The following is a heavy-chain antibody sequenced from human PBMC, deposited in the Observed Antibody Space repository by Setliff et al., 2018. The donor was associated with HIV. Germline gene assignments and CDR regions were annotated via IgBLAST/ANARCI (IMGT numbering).Heavy chain of an antibody. CDR2: IYYSGIP. CDR1: GDSIRSTHFY. V-gene: IGHV4-39*07. CDR3: ARLPRIALSGTFGWFDP. J-gene: IGHJ5*02. D-gene: IGHD6-19*01. Sequence: PSETLSLTCTVSGDSIRSTHFYWVWIRQPPGRGLEWIGTIYYSGIPYYNPSLKSRVTISVDTSKGQFSLRLGSVTAADTAVYYCARLPRIALSGTFGWFDPWGQGTLVTVSS.